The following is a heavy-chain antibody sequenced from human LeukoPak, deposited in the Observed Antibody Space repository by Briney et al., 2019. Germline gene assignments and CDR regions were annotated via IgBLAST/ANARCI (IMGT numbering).Heavy chain of an antibody. V-gene: IGHV4-39*01. Sequence: SETLSLACTVSGGSLSSSSYVWGWIRQHPGKGLEWLGSIYYSGSTYYNRSLKSRVTISVDTSKNQFSLKLSSVTAADTAVYYCATTSYYYDSLDYWGQGTLVTVSS. D-gene: IGHD3-22*01. CDR2: IYYSGST. CDR1: GGSLSSSSYV. J-gene: IGHJ4*02. CDR3: ATTSYYYDSLDY.